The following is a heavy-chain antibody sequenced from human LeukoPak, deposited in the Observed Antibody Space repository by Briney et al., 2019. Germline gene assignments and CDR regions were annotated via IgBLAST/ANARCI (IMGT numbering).Heavy chain of an antibody. CDR1: GGSISSSNW. Sequence: PSETLSLTCAVSGGSISSSNWWSWVRQPPGKGLEWIGEIYHSGSTNYNPSLKSRVTISVDKSKNQFSLKLSSVTAADTAVYYCARDAYYYDSSGYYSLDCWGQGTLVTVSS. CDR3: ARDAYYYDSSGYYSLDC. V-gene: IGHV4-4*02. D-gene: IGHD3-22*01. CDR2: IYHSGST. J-gene: IGHJ4*02.